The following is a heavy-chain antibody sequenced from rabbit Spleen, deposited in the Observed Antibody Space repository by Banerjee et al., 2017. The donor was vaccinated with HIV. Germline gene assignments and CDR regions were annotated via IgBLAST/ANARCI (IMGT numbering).Heavy chain of an antibody. CDR3: ARDTGTSFSSYGMDL. CDR1: GFSFSSSDY. J-gene: IGHJ6*01. CDR2: IAGDSSGFT. V-gene: IGHV1S40*01. D-gene: IGHD7-1*01. Sequence: QSLEESGGDLVKPGASLTLTCTASGFSFSSSDYMCWVRQAPGKGLEWIACIAGDSSGFTYSATWAKGRFTISKTSSTTVTLQLTSLTVADTATYFCARDTGTSFSSYGMDLWGPGPWSPS.